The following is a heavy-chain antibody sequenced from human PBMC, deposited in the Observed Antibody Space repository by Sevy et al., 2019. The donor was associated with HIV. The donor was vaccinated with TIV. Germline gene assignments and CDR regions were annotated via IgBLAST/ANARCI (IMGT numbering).Heavy chain of an antibody. CDR3: ARARGVTTVYYYYGMDV. J-gene: IGHJ6*02. V-gene: IGHV1-2*02. CDR1: GYSFTDYY. CDR2: INPKNDVT. Sequence: ASVKVSCKASGYSFTDYYMHWVRQAPGQGLEWMAWINPKNDVTNYAQKFQGRVTMTRDTSTSTAYMELTRLRSDDTAVYYCARARGVTTVYYYYGMDVWGQWTTVTVSS. D-gene: IGHD3-10*01.